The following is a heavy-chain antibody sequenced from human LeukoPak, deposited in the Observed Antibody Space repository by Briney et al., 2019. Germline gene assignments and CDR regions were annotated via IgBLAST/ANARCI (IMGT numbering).Heavy chain of an antibody. D-gene: IGHD3-10*01. CDR3: ARGGLLFLDAFHI. V-gene: IGHV4-34*01. J-gene: IGHJ3*02. Sequence: SETLSLTCAVYGGSFSGYYWSWIRQPPGKGLEWIGEINHSGGTNYNPSLKSRVTISVDTSKNQFSLKLSSVTAADTAVYYCARGGLLFLDAFHIWGQGTMVTVSS. CDR1: GGSFSGYY. CDR2: INHSGGT.